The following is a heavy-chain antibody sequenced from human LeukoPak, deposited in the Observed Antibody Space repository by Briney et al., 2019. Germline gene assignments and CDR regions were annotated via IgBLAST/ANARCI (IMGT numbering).Heavy chain of an antibody. D-gene: IGHD6-19*01. J-gene: IGHJ4*02. CDR1: GFTFSSYS. Sequence: GGSLRLSCAASGFTFSSYSMNWVRQAPGKGLEWVSYISSSSSTIYYADSVKGRFTISRDNAKNSLYLQMNSLRAEDTAVYYCARDPAGVTSSGWSSDYWGQGTLVTVSS. CDR3: ARDPAGVTSSGWSSDY. V-gene: IGHV3-48*01. CDR2: ISSSSSTI.